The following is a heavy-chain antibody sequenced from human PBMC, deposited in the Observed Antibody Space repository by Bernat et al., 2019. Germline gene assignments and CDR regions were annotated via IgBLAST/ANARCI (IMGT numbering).Heavy chain of an antibody. J-gene: IGHJ6*03. CDR3: ARDGASSSSGPKYYYYMDV. CDR2: IGTAVDT. D-gene: IGHD6-6*01. V-gene: IGHV3-13*01. CDR1: GFTFSSYD. Sequence: EVQLVESGGGLVQPGGSLRLSCAASGFTFSSYDMHWVRQATGKGLEWVSAIGTAVDTYYPGSVKGRFTISRENAKNSLYLQMNSLRAGDTAVYYCARDGASSSSGPKYYYYMDVWGKGTTVTVSS.